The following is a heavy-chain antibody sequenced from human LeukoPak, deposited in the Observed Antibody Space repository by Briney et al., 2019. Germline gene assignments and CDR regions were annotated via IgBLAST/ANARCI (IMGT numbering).Heavy chain of an antibody. V-gene: IGHV3-23*01. D-gene: IGHD2-15*01. CDR2: ISGSGGST. CDR1: GFTFSGYA. CDR3: AKDDIVVVVAIDY. Sequence: PGGSLRLSCAASGFTFSGYAMGWVRQAPGKGLEWVSAISGSGGSTYYADSGKGRFTISTDNSKHTLYLQMSSLRAEDTGVYYCAKDDIVVVVAIDYRGQGTLVTVSS. J-gene: IGHJ4*02.